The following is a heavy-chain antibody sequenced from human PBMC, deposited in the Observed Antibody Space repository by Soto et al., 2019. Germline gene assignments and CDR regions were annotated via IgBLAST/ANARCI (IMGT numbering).Heavy chain of an antibody. D-gene: IGHD3-10*01. CDR3: AKGRGGSGSLTPRVDF. CDR1: GFTFNNYA. Sequence: VQLLESGGGLVPPGGSLRISCAASGFTFNNYAMTWVRQAPGKGLECVSAISGGGDTTSYADSVQGRFTVSRDGSKNTLYLQMSSLRAEDTALYYCAKGRGGSGSLTPRVDFWGQGTLVTVSS. J-gene: IGHJ4*02. CDR2: ISGGGDTT. V-gene: IGHV3-23*01.